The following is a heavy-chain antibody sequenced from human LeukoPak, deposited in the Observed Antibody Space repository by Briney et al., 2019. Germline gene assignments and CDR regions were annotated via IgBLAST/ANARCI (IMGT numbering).Heavy chain of an antibody. V-gene: IGHV4-4*07. D-gene: IGHD5-24*01. CDR1: GDSISYFY. CDR3: ARGGGMGHYYYYMDV. Sequence: SETLSLTCSVSGDSISYFYWSWIRQAAGKGLEWIGRVASSGNTDYNASLKSRVTISVDTSKNQFSLKLSSVTAADTAVYYCARGGGMGHYYYYMDVWGKGTTVTISS. J-gene: IGHJ6*03. CDR2: VASSGNT.